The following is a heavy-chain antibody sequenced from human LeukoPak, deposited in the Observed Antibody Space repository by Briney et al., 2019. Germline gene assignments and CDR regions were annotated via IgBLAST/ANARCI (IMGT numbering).Heavy chain of an antibody. J-gene: IGHJ4*02. D-gene: IGHD3-22*01. V-gene: IGHV3-74*01. CDR3: ARVGYYYDSSGYHVDY. Sequence: GGSLSLSCAASGFTFSSYWMHWVRQAPGKGLVWVSRINSDGSSTSYADSVKGRFTISRDNAKNTLYLQMNSLRAEDTAVYYCARVGYYYDSSGYHVDYWGQGTLVTVSS. CDR2: INSDGSST. CDR1: GFTFSSYW.